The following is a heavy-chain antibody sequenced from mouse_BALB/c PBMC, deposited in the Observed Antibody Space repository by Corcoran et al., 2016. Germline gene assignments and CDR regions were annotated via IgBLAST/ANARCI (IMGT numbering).Heavy chain of an antibody. D-gene: IGHD4-1*01. V-gene: IGHV14-3*02. CDR1: GFNIKDTY. CDR2: LDPANGNT. Sequence: EVQLQQFGAELVKSGASVKLSCTASGFNIKDTYMHWVKQSPEQGLEWIGRLDPANGNTKYDTKFQGKATITADTSSNTAYLQLSSLTSEDTAVYYCANWDWYFDVWGAGTTVTVSA. CDR3: ANWDWYFDV. J-gene: IGHJ1*01.